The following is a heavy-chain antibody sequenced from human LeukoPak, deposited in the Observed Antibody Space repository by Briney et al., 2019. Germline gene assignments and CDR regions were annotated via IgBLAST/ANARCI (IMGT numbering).Heavy chain of an antibody. CDR2: MNTCGST. CDR1: GRSIRSFY. D-gene: IGHD4-23*01. J-gene: IGHJ5*02. V-gene: IGHV4-4*07. CDR3: ARGHEGNGGLTRFGP. Sequence: PSDALSLTCGVSGRSIRSFYWSWMPQPAAKGLEWIGRMNTCGSTHHNPFLKSRVTQSVDKSNNPFSLSLSSVTAADTAVYYGARGHEGNGGLTRFGPWGQGTLDTVSS.